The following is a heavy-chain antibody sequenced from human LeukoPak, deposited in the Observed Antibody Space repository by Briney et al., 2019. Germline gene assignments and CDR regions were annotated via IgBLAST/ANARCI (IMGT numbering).Heavy chain of an antibody. CDR1: GGSINTANYY. CDR3: ARDRYGDFEDY. V-gene: IGHV4-30-4*08. Sequence: SETLSLXCNVSGGSINTANYYWTWIRQPPGKGLEWIGYISYSGTPYYNPSLNSRVTISLDTSKNQFSLILNSVTAADTAMYYCARDRYGDFEDYWGQGTLVTVSS. D-gene: IGHD4-17*01. CDR2: ISYSGTP. J-gene: IGHJ4*02.